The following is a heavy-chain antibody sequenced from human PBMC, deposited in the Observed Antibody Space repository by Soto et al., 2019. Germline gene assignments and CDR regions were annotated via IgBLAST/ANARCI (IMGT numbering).Heavy chain of an antibody. CDR1: GFTFRNYW. J-gene: IGHJ4*02. Sequence: GGSLRLSCAASGFTFRNYWMSWVRQAPGKGLEWVANIKEDGSDKYYVDSVKGRFTISRDNAKNSLYLQMSSLRAADTAVHQRPRGYGTVYYWGQGPWVSASS. CDR2: IKEDGSDK. D-gene: IGHD5-18*01. CDR3: PRGYGTVYY. V-gene: IGHV3-7*03.